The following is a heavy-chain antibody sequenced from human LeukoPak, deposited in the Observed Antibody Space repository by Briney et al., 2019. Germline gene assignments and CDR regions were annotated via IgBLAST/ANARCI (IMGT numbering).Heavy chain of an antibody. CDR3: ARYTLELLYFDY. D-gene: IGHD1-26*01. Sequence: SETLSLTCTISGGSISSYYWSWIRQPPGKGLEWIGYIYYSGSTNYNPSLKSRVTISVDTSKNQFSLKLSSVTAADTAVYYCARYTLELLYFDYWGQGTLVTVSS. J-gene: IGHJ4*02. CDR1: GGSISSYY. CDR2: IYYSGST. V-gene: IGHV4-59*01.